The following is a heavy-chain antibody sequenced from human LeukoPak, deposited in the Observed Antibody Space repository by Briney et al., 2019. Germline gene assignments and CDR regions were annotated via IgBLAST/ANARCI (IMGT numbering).Heavy chain of an antibody. V-gene: IGHV1-18*04. Sequence: GASVKVSCKASGYTFTSYGISWVRQAPGQGLEWMGWISAYNGNTNYAQKLQGRVTMTTDTSTSTAYMELRSLRSDDTAVYYCAGEKVWGYSYRDGPYYGMDVWGKGTTVTVSS. D-gene: IGHD5-18*01. CDR1: GYTFTSYG. J-gene: IGHJ6*04. CDR3: AGEKVWGYSYRDGPYYGMDV. CDR2: ISAYNGNT.